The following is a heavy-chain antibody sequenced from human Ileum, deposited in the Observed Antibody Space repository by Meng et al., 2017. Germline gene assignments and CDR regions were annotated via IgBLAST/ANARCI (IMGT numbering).Heavy chain of an antibody. V-gene: IGHV4-4*02. CDR1: SGSITSDTY. Sequence: QVQLQESGPGLVKPSGTLLLTCAVSSGSITSDTYWSWVRLPPGKGLEWIGQISHSGSTFYNPSLKSRVTMSVDKSKSQFSLMLTSVTAADTAVYYCARHGGYYQGFWGQGTLVTVSS. J-gene: IGHJ4*02. D-gene: IGHD4-23*01. CDR3: ARHGGYYQGF. CDR2: ISHSGST.